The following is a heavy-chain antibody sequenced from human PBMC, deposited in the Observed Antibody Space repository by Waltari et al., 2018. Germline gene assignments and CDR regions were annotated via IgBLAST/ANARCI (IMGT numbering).Heavy chain of an antibody. CDR3: AGGQRSSSWYNWFDP. Sequence: QVQLLQSGAEVKKPGASVKVSCKASGYTFTSYDNNWVRQATGQGLEWMGRMNPNSGNTDYAQKFQGRVTITRTTYISTTDMELSSLRSEDTAVYYCAGGQRSSSWYNWFDPCGQGTVVTVSS. V-gene: IGHV1-8*03. D-gene: IGHD6-13*01. J-gene: IGHJ5*02. CDR1: GYTFTSYD. CDR2: MNPNSGNT.